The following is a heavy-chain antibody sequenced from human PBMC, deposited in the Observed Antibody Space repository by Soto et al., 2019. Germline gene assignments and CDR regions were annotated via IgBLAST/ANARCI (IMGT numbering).Heavy chain of an antibody. V-gene: IGHV6-1*01. Sequence: AMHWLRQSPSRGLEWLGRTYYRSKWYNDYAVSVKSRITINPDTPKNQFSLQLNSVTPEDTAVYYCARGRSGWYNYYYGMDVWGQGTTVTVSS. CDR1: A. CDR2: TYYRSKWYN. D-gene: IGHD6-19*01. CDR3: ARGRSGWYNYYYGMDV. J-gene: IGHJ6*02.